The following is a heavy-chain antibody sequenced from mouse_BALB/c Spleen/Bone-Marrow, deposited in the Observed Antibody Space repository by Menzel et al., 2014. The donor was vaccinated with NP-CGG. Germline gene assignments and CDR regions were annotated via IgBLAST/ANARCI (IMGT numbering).Heavy chain of an antibody. CDR1: GYAFTNYL. CDR2: INPGSGGT. CDR3: ARGITTGYFDY. J-gene: IGHJ2*01. V-gene: IGHV1-54*01. Sequence: QLQQSGAELVRPGTSVKVSCKASGYAFTNYLIEWVKQRPGQGLEWIGVINPGSGGTNYNEKFKGKATLTADKSSSTAYMQLSSLTSDDSAVYFCARGITTGYFDYWGQGTTLTVSS. D-gene: IGHD1-1*01.